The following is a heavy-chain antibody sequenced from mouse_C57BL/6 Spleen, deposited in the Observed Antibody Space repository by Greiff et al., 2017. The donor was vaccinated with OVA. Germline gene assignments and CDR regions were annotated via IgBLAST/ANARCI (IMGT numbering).Heavy chain of an antibody. CDR3: ARQGYDYDAWFAY. CDR2: IYPGDGDT. Sequence: VQLQQSGPELVKPGASVKISCKASGYAFSSSWMNWVQQRPGKGLEWIGRIYPGDGDTNYNGKFKGKATLTADKSSSTAYMQLSSLTSEDSAVYFCARQGYDYDAWFAYWGQGTLVTVSA. CDR1: GYAFSSSW. V-gene: IGHV1-82*01. J-gene: IGHJ3*01. D-gene: IGHD2-4*01.